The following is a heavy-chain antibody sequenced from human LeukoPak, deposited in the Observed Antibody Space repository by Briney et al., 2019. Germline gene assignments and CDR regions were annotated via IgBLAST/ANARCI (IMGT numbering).Heavy chain of an antibody. CDR1: GFTLSSYG. D-gene: IGHD4-17*01. V-gene: IGHV3-30*18. CDR3: AKGESTTVTTGFDY. CDR2: ISYDGSNK. Sequence: GGSLRLSCAASGFTLSSYGMHWVCQARGKGLEWVAVISYDGSNKYYADSVKGRFTISRDNSKNTLYLQMNSLRAEDTAVYYCAKGESTTVTTGFDYWGQGTLVTVSS. J-gene: IGHJ4*02.